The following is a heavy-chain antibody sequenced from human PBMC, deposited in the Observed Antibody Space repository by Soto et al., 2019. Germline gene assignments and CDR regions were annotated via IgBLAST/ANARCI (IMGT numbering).Heavy chain of an antibody. CDR3: ARGVCSSTSCYVDYYYGMDV. Sequence: AASVKVSCKASGGTFSSYAISWVRQAPGQGLEWMGGIIPIFGTANYAQKFQGRVTITADESTSTAYMELSSLRSEDTAVYYCARGVCSSTSCYVDYYYGMDVWGQGTTVTVSS. V-gene: IGHV1-69*13. CDR2: IIPIFGTA. CDR1: GGTFSSYA. J-gene: IGHJ6*02. D-gene: IGHD2-2*01.